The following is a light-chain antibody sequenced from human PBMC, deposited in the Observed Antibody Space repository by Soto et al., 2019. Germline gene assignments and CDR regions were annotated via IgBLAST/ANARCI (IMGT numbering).Light chain of an antibody. V-gene: IGLV2-8*01. J-gene: IGLJ1*01. Sequence: QSALTQPPSASVSPGQSVAISCTGTSSDVGGYNYVSWYQQHPGKAPKLMIYEVNKRPSGVHDRFSGSKSGNTASLTVSGLQAEDEADYYCSSSAGSSNVFGTGTKVTVL. CDR2: EVN. CDR3: SSSAGSSNV. CDR1: SSDVGGYNY.